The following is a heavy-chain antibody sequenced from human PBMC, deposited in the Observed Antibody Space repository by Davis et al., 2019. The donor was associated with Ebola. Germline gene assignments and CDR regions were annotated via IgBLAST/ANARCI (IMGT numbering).Heavy chain of an antibody. V-gene: IGHV3-23*01. Sequence: PGGSLRLSCAVSGFTFSNYAMTWVRQAPGKGLEWVSAIHGSGTGAFYADSVKGRFTISRDNAKNSLFLQMNSLRAEDTAVYYCATEVSGNSFDIWGQGTLVTVSS. J-gene: IGHJ3*02. D-gene: IGHD3-16*02. CDR2: IHGSGTGA. CDR3: ATEVSGNSFDI. CDR1: GFTFSNYA.